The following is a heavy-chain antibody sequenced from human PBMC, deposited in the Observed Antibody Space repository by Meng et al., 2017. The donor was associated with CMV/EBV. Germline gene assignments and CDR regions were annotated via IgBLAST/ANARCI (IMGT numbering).Heavy chain of an antibody. D-gene: IGHD3-3*01. CDR3: ARGHYWSGYSYYYYGMDV. CDR1: GGSFSGYY. V-gene: IGHV4-34*01. CDR2: INHSGST. Sequence: SQTLSLTCAVYGGSFSGYYWSWIRQPPGKGLEWIGEINHSGSTNYNPSLKGRVTLSVDTSKNQFSLKLSSVTAADTAVYCCARGHYWSGYSYYYYGMDVWGQGTTVTVSS. J-gene: IGHJ6*02.